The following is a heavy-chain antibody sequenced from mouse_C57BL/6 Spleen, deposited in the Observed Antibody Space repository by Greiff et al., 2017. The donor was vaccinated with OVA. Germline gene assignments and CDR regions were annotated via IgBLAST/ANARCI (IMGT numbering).Heavy chain of an antibody. CDR2: INPNNGGT. D-gene: IGHD1-1*01. CDR3: ARGYYGGAY. J-gene: IGHJ3*01. CDR1: GYTFTDYY. V-gene: IGHV1-26*01. Sequence: VQLQQSGPELVKPGASVKISCKASGYTFTDYYMNWVKQSPGKSLEWIGDINPNNGGTSYNQKFKGKATLTVDKSSSTAYMELRSLTSEDSAVYYCARGYYGGAYWGQGTLVTVSA.